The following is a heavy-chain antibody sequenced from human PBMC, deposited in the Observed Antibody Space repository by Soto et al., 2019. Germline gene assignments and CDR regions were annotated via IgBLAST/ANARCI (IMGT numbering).Heavy chain of an antibody. CDR2: ISGSGGST. D-gene: IGHD4-17*01. CDR3: AKVNYGDYLYYYYYGMDV. V-gene: IGHV3-23*01. Sequence: GGSLRLSCAASGFTFGSYAMSWVRQAPGQGLEWVSGISGSGGSTYYADSVKGRFTISRDNSKNTLYLQMNSLRAEDTAVYYCAKVNYGDYLYYYYYGMDVWGQGTTVTVSS. J-gene: IGHJ6*02. CDR1: GFTFGSYA.